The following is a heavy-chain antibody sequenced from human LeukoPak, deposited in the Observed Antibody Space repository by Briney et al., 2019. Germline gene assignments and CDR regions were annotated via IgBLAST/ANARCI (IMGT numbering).Heavy chain of an antibody. V-gene: IGHV1-3*01. CDR2: INAGNGNT. CDR1: GYTFTSYA. D-gene: IGHD2-8*01. J-gene: IGHJ5*02. Sequence: GASVNVSCKASGYTFTSYAMHWVRQAPGQRLEWMGWINAGNGNTKYSQKFQGRVTITRDTSASTAYMELSSLRSEDTAVYYCARSKYVYGWFDPWGQGTLVTVSS. CDR3: ARSKYVYGWFDP.